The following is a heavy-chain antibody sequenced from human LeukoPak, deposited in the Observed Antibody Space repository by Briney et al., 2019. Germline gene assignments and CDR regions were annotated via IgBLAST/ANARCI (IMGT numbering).Heavy chain of an antibody. D-gene: IGHD6-6*01. V-gene: IGHV1-46*01. CDR2: INPSGGST. J-gene: IGHJ6*03. Sequence: ASVKVSCKASGYTFTGYGISWVRQAPGQGLEWMGIINPSGGSTSYAQKFQGRVTMTRDMSTSTVYMELSSLRSEDTAVYYCARDRGSSSPTRNYYYMDVWGKGTTVTVSS. CDR1: GYTFTGYG. CDR3: ARDRGSSSPTRNYYYMDV.